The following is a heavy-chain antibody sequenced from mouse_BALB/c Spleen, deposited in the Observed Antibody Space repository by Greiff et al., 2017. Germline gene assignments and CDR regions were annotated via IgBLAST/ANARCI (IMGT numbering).Heavy chain of an antibody. CDR3: ARNFITTVGYAMDY. J-gene: IGHJ4*01. CDR1: GFSLTSYG. Sequence: VQLQESGPGLVQPSQSLSITCTVSGFSLTSYGVHWVRQSPGKGLEWLGVIWSGGSTDYNAAFISRLSISKDNSKSQVFFKMNSLQANDTAIYYCARNFITTVGYAMDYWGQGTSVTVSS. D-gene: IGHD1-1*01. V-gene: IGHV2-2*02. CDR2: IWSGGST.